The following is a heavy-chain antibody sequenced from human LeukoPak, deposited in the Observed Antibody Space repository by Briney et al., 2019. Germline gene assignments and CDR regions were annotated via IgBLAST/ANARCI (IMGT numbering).Heavy chain of an antibody. V-gene: IGHV1-8*01. CDR3: AREEGPDAFDI. CDR2: MNPNSGNT. Sequence: GASVKVSCKASGYTFTSYDINWVRQATGQELEWMGWMNPNSGNTGYAQKFQGRVTMTRNTSISTAYMELSGLRSEDTAVYYCAREEGPDAFDIWGQGTMVTVSS. J-gene: IGHJ3*02. CDR1: GYTFTSYD.